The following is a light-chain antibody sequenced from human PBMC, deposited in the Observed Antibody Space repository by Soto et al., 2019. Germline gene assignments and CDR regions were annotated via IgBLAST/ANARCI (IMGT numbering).Light chain of an antibody. J-gene: IGLJ1*01. V-gene: IGLV2-8*01. CDR1: SSDVGRYNY. Sequence: QSVLPQPPSASGSPGQSVTISCTGTSSDVGRYNYVSWYQQHPGKAPKLMIYEVNKRPSGVPDRFSGSKSGNTASLTVSGLQAEDEADYYCSSYAGSNNFGVFGTGTKVTVL. CDR2: EVN. CDR3: SSYAGSNNFGV.